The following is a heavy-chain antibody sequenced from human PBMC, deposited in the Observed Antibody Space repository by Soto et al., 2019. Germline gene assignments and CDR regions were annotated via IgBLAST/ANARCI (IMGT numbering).Heavy chain of an antibody. CDR1: GGSFSGYY. Sequence: QVQLQQWGAGLLKPSETLSLTCAVYGGSFSGYYWSWIRQPPGKGLEWIGEINHSGSTNYNPSLKSRVTISVDTSKNQFSLKLSSVTAADTAVYYCARGADILTGYYLDYWGQGTLVTVSS. CDR2: INHSGST. D-gene: IGHD3-9*01. J-gene: IGHJ4*02. CDR3: ARGADILTGYYLDY. V-gene: IGHV4-34*01.